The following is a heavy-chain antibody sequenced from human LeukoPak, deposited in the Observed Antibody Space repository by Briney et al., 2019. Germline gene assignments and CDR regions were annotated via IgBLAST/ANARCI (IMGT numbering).Heavy chain of an antibody. CDR2: ISYDGSNK. D-gene: IGHD3-10*01. CDR1: GFTFSSYG. Sequence: PGGSLRLSCAASGFTFSSYGMHWVRQAPGKGLEWVAVISYDGSNKYYADSVKGRFTISRDNSKNTLYLQMNSLRSDDTAVYYCARGRFGDRTDYYYYGMDVWGQGTTVTVSS. CDR3: ARGRFGDRTDYYYYGMDV. V-gene: IGHV3-30*19. J-gene: IGHJ6*02.